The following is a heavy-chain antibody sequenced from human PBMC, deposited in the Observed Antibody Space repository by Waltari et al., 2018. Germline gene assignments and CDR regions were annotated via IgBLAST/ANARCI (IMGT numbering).Heavy chain of an antibody. CDR3: AREGGRIAAAGTFDY. J-gene: IGHJ4*02. CDR1: GGTFSSYA. Sequence: QVQLVQSGAEVKKPGSAVKVACKASGGTFSSYATSWVRPAPGQGLEWMGGIIPIFGTANYAQKFQGRVTITADESTSTAYMELSSLRSEDTAVYYCAREGGRIAAAGTFDYWGQGTLVTVSS. CDR2: IIPIFGTA. V-gene: IGHV1-69*01. D-gene: IGHD6-13*01.